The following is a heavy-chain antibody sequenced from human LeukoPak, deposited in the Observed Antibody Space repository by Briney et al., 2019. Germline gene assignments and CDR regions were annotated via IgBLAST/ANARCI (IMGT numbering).Heavy chain of an antibody. CDR1: GFTFSSYS. J-gene: IGHJ4*02. Sequence: GGSLRLSCAASGFTFSSYSMNWVRQAPGKGLEWVSSTSSSSSYIYYADSVKGRFTISRDNAKNSLYLQMNSLRAEDTAVYYCARYSVYSSSWYPLWGQGTLVTVSS. D-gene: IGHD6-13*01. V-gene: IGHV3-21*01. CDR2: TSSSSSYI. CDR3: ARYSVYSSSWYPL.